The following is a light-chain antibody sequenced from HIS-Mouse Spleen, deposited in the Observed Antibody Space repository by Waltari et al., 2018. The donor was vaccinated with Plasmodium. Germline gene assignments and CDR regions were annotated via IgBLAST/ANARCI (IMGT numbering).Light chain of an antibody. Sequence: QPVLTQPPSSSASPGESATLPCTLPSYINVGSYNIYWYQQKPGSPHRYLLYYYPDSDKGPGSGVPSRFSGSKDASANTGFLLISGLQSEDEADYYCMICTSNGSGVFGGGTKLTVL. CDR1: SYINVGSYN. V-gene: IGLV5-37*01. J-gene: IGLJ3*02. CDR2: YYPDSDK. CDR3: MICTSNGSGV.